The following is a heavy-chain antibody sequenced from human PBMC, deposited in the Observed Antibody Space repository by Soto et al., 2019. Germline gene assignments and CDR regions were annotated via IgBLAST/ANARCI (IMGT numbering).Heavy chain of an antibody. J-gene: IGHJ4*02. CDR3: AKEPIVPAAIIPGIGNPGFDY. D-gene: IGHD2-2*01. V-gene: IGHV3-23*01. CDR2: ISGSGGST. CDR1: GFTFSSYA. Sequence: GGSLRLSCAASGFTFSSYAMSWVRQAPGKGLEWVSAISGSGGSTYYADSVKGRFTISRDNSKNTLYLQMNSLRAEDTAVYYCAKEPIVPAAIIPGIGNPGFDYWGQGTLVTVSS.